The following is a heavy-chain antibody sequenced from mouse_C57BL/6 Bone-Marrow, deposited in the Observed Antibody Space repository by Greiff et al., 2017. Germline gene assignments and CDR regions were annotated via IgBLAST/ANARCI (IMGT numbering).Heavy chain of an antibody. CDR3: ARDGSYWYFDV. CDR1: GFTFSSYA. CDR2: ISDGGSYT. Sequence: EVKLVESGGGLVKPGGSLKLSCAASGFTFSSYAMSWVRQTPEKRLEWVATISDGGSYTYYPDNVKGRFTISRDNAKNNLYLQISHLKSEDTAMYYCARDGSYWYFDVWGTGTTVTVSS. J-gene: IGHJ1*03. V-gene: IGHV5-4*01.